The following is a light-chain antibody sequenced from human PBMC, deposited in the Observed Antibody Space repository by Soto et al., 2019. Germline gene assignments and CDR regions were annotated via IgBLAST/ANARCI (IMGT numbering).Light chain of an antibody. CDR2: DAS. CDR3: QQRSNWPPYT. V-gene: IGKV3-11*01. Sequence: EIVLTQSPATLSLSPGERATLSCRASQSVSSYLAWYQQKPGQATRLLIYDASNRATGIPARLSGSGSGTDFTLTISSLEPEDFAVYYCQQRSNWPPYTFGQGTKLEIK. J-gene: IGKJ2*01. CDR1: QSVSSY.